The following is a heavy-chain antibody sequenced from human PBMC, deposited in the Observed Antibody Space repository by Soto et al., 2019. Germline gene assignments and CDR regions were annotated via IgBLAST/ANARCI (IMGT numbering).Heavy chain of an antibody. CDR2: ISSSSSYI. D-gene: IGHD6-6*01. CDR1: GFTFSSYS. CDR3: ASSLKSIAALGY. Sequence: EVQLVESGGGLVKPGGSLRLSCAASGFTFSSYSMNWVRQAPGKGLEWVSSISSSSSYIYYADSVKGRFTISRDNAKNSLYLQMNSLRAEDTAVYYCASSLKSIAALGYWGQGTLVTVSS. V-gene: IGHV3-21*01. J-gene: IGHJ4*02.